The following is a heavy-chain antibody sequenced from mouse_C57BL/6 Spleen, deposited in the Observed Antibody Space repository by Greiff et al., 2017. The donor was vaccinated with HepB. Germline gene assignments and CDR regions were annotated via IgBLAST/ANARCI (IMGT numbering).Heavy chain of an antibody. Sequence: EVQVVESGGGLVQPGGSLKLSCAASGFTFSDYYMYWVRQTPEKRLEWVAYISNGGGSTYYPDTVKGRFTISRDNAKNTLYLQMSRLKSEDTAMYYCARQLGNYNYAMDYWGQGTSGTVSS. CDR3: ARQLGNYNYAMDY. D-gene: IGHD2-1*01. J-gene: IGHJ4*01. CDR1: GFTFSDYY. V-gene: IGHV5-12*01. CDR2: ISNGGGST.